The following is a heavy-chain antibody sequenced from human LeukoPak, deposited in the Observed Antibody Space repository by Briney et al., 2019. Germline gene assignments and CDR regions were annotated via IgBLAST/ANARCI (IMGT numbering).Heavy chain of an antibody. Sequence: PGGSLRLSCAASGFTVSTNYMSWVRQAPGKGLEWVSIIYSGGSTSYADSVKGRFTISRDISKNTLFPQMSSLRAEDTAVYYCARSPRIYDSSGYYLVEYFDLWGRGTLVTVSS. CDR3: ARSPRIYDSSGYYLVEYFDL. CDR1: GFTVSTNY. CDR2: IYSGGST. V-gene: IGHV3-53*01. J-gene: IGHJ2*01. D-gene: IGHD3-22*01.